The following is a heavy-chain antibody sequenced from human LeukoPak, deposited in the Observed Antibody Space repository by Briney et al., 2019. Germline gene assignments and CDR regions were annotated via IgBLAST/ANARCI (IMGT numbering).Heavy chain of an antibody. CDR3: ARRHREWTSIDY. J-gene: IGHJ4*02. Sequence: GESLKISCKGCGYSFTTYWIGWVRQMPGKGLEWMGIIYPVDSKTRYSPSFQGHVTISADKSISTAYLQWSSLKASDTAMYYCARRHREWTSIDYWGQGTLVTVSS. CDR2: IYPVDSKT. CDR1: GYSFTTYW. V-gene: IGHV5-51*01. D-gene: IGHD3-3*01.